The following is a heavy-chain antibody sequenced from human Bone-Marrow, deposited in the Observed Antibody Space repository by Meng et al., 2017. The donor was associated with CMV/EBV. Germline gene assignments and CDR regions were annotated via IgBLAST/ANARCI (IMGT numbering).Heavy chain of an antibody. CDR1: GYTFTGYY. CDR2: INPNSGGT. V-gene: IGHV1-2*02. Sequence: ASVKVSCKASGYTFTGYYMDWVRQAPGQGLEWMGWINPNSGGTNYAQKFQGRVTMTRDTSISTAYMELSRLRSDDTAVYYCARDPLVAATRAELDYWGQGTLVTVSS. CDR3: ARDPLVAATRAELDY. D-gene: IGHD2-15*01. J-gene: IGHJ4*02.